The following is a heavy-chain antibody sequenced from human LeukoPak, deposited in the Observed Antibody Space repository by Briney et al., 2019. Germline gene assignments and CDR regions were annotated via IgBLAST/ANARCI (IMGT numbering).Heavy chain of an antibody. CDR1: GYTFTSYY. D-gene: IGHD3-3*01. CDR2: INPSDGST. V-gene: IGHV1-46*01. CDR3: ARDQDFGVVTTAPYYYYGMDV. Sequence: VASVKVSCKASGYTFTSYYMHWVRQAPGKGLEWMGIINPSDGSTSYAQKFQGRVTMTRDTSTSTVYMELSSLRSEDTAVYYCARDQDFGVVTTAPYYYYGMDVWGQGTTVTVSS. J-gene: IGHJ6*02.